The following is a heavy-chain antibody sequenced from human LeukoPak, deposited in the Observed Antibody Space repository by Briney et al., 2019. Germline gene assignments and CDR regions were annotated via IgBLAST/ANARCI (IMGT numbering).Heavy chain of an antibody. CDR1: GFTFDDYA. CDR2: ISWNSGSI. Sequence: GGSLRLSCAASGFTFDDYAMHWVRQAPGKGLEWVSGISWNSGSIGYADSVKGRFTISRDNAKNSLYLQMNSLRAEDTAVYYCARAGIAAAGTSAFDIWGQGTMVTVSS. CDR3: ARAGIAAAGTSAFDI. V-gene: IGHV3-9*01. D-gene: IGHD6-13*01. J-gene: IGHJ3*02.